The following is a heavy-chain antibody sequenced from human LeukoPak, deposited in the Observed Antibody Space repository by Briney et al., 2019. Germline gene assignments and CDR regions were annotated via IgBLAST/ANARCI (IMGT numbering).Heavy chain of an antibody. CDR2: INPNSGGT. V-gene: IGHV1-2*02. D-gene: IGHD7-27*01. CDR3: ARIETSQSGDRVYYFDY. J-gene: IGHJ4*02. CDR1: GHTLTGYY. Sequence: ASVKVSCKASGHTLTGYYMHWVRQAPGQGLEWMGWINPNSGGTNYAQKFQGRVTMTRDTSISTAYMELSRLRSDDTAVYYCARIETSQSGDRVYYFDYWGQGTLVTVSS.